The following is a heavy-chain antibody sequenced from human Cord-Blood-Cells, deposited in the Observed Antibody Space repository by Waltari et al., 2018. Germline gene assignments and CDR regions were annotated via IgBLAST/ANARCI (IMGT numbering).Heavy chain of an antibody. J-gene: IGHJ3*02. CDR1: GGSFSGYY. D-gene: IGHD1-1*01. CDR3: ARPDRTGDAFDI. CDR2: INHSGST. V-gene: IGHV4-34*01. Sequence: QVQLQQWGAGLLTPSETLSLTCAVYGGSFSGYYWSWIRQPPGKGLEWIGEINHSGSTNYNPSLKSRVTISVDTSKNQFSLKLSSVTAADTAVYYCARPDRTGDAFDIWGQGTMVTVSS.